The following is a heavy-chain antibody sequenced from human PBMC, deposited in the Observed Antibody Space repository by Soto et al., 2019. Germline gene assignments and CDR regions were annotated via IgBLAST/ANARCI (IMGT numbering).Heavy chain of an antibody. D-gene: IGHD2-2*01. CDR1: GFTFSSYG. CDR2: IWYDGSNK. CDR3: AREGRDIVVVPAAMGEGYFDY. V-gene: IGHV3-33*01. Sequence: ESGGGVVQPGRSLRLSCAASGFTFSSYGMHWVRQAPGKGLEWVAVIWYDGSNKYYADSVKGRFTISRDNSKNTLYLQMNSLRAEDTAVYYCAREGRDIVVVPAAMGEGYFDYWGQGTLVTVSS. J-gene: IGHJ4*02.